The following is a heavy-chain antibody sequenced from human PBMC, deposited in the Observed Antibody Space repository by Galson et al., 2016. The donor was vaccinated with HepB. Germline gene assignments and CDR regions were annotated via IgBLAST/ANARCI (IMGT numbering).Heavy chain of an antibody. Sequence: ETLSLTCAVSGASISRSNWWSWVRQPPGKGLEWIGEIYHNGSTNYNPSLKSRVTISIDKSKNQFSLKLRSVTAADTAVYYCARREESYYDFWSGYYYSIWGQGTMVTVSS. D-gene: IGHD3-3*01. CDR1: GASISRSNW. V-gene: IGHV4-4*02. CDR2: IYHNGST. J-gene: IGHJ3*02. CDR3: ARREESYYDFWSGYYYSI.